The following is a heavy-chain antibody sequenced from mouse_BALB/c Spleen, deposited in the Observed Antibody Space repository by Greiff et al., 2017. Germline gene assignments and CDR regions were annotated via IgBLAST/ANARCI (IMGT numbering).Heavy chain of an antibody. J-gene: IGHJ2*01. Sequence: EVQLQQSGPELVKPGASVKISCKTSGYTFTEYNMHWVKQSHGKRLEWIGGINPNNGGTSYNQKFKGKATLTVDKSSSTAYMELRSLTSEDSAVYDCARGVYCGNGEGYFDYWGQGTTLTVSS. CDR3: ARGVYCGNGEGYFDY. D-gene: IGHD2-1*01. CDR1: GYTFTEYN. V-gene: IGHV1-18*01. CDR2: INPNNGGT.